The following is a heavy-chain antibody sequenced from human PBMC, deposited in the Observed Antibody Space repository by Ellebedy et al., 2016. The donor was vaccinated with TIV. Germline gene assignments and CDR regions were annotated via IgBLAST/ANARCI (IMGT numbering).Heavy chain of an antibody. Sequence: SETLSLTCTVSGGSISSYYWSWIRQPAGKGLEWIGRIYTSGSTNYNPSLKSRVTMSVDTSKNQFSLKLSSVTAADTAVYYCAREGWELLRAWFDPWGQGTLVTVSS. CDR2: IYTSGST. CDR3: AREGWELLRAWFDP. J-gene: IGHJ5*02. D-gene: IGHD1-26*01. V-gene: IGHV4-4*07. CDR1: GGSISSYY.